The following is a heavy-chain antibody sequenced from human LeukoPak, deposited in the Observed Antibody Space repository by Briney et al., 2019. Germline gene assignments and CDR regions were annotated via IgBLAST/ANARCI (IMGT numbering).Heavy chain of an antibody. V-gene: IGHV4-61*08. Sequence: PSETLSLTCAVSGGSISSGGYSWSWIRQPPGKGLEWIGYIYYSGSTNYNPSLKSRVTISVDTSKNQFSLKLSSVTAADTAVYYCARNQYGSGSYYNDYWGQGTLVTVSS. J-gene: IGHJ4*02. CDR2: IYYSGST. CDR1: GGSISSGGYS. D-gene: IGHD3-10*01. CDR3: ARNQYGSGSYYNDY.